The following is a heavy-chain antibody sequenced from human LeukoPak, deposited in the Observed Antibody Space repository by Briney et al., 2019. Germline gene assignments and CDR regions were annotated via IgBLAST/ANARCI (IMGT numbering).Heavy chain of an antibody. CDR1: GFTVSSNY. D-gene: IGHD4-17*01. CDR2: IYSGGST. J-gene: IGHJ6*02. Sequence: GGSLTLSCSASGFTVSSNYMSWVRQAPGKGLEWVSVIYSGGSTYYAASVKGRFTISRDDSKNTLYLQMNSLRAEDTAVYYCARVQSWRASTVYYYGMDVWGQGTTVTVSS. CDR3: ARVQSWRASTVYYYGMDV. V-gene: IGHV3-66*01.